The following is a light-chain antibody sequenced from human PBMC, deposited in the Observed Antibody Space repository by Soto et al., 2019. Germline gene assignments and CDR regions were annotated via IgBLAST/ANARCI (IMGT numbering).Light chain of an antibody. V-gene: IGKV3-20*01. CDR3: QQYGSSPRIT. J-gene: IGKJ4*01. CDR1: QSVSSSY. CDR2: GAS. Sequence: EIVLTQAPGTLSFSRGERATLSCRASQSVSSSYLAWYQQKPGQAPRLLIYGASSRATGIPDRFSGSGSGTDFTLTISRLEPEDFAVYYCQQYGSSPRITLGGGTKVDIK.